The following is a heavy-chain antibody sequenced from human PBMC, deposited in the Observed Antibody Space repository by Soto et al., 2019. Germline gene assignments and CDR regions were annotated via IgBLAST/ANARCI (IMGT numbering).Heavy chain of an antibody. V-gene: IGHV1-2*02. J-gene: IGHJ6*02. CDR3: ARVEEDVVVPAAIYYYYGMDV. CDR2: INPNSGGT. Sequence: ASVKVSCKASGYTFTGYYMHWVRQAPGQGLEWMGWINPNSGGTNYAQEFQGRVTMTRDTSISTAYMELSRLRSDDTAVYYCARVEEDVVVPAAIYYYYGMDVWGQGTTVTVSS. D-gene: IGHD2-2*02. CDR1: GYTFTGYY.